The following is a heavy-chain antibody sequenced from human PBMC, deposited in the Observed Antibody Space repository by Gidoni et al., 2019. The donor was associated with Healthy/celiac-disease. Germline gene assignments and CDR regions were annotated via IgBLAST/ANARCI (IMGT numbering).Heavy chain of an antibody. Sequence: QVQLQESGPGLVKPSQTLSLTCTVSGGSISRGSYYWSWIRQPAGKGLEWIGRIYTSGSTNYNPSLKSRVTISVDTSKNQFSLKLSSVTAADTAVYYCARDGGGTFDYWGQGTLVTVSS. CDR1: GGSISRGSYY. V-gene: IGHV4-61*02. CDR3: ARDGGGTFDY. CDR2: IYTSGST. D-gene: IGHD2-15*01. J-gene: IGHJ4*02.